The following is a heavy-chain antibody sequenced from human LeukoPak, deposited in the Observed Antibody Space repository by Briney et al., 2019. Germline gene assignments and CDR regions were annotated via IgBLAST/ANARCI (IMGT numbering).Heavy chain of an antibody. J-gene: IGHJ4*02. D-gene: IGHD3-22*01. Sequence: PGGSLRLSCAASGFTFSDYYMSWIRQAPGKGLEWVSYISSSGSTIYYADSVKGRFTISRDNAKNSLYLQMNSLRAEDTAVYYCAGDDSSGYFFAYWGQGTLVTVSS. CDR2: ISSSGSTI. V-gene: IGHV3-11*04. CDR3: AGDDSSGYFFAY. CDR1: GFTFSDYY.